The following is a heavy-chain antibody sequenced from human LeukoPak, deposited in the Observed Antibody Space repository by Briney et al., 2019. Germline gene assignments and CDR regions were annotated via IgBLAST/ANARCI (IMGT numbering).Heavy chain of an antibody. Sequence: SQTLSLTCTVSGDSISSGPYYWSWIRQHPGKDLEWIGYIYYSGSTYYKPSLRGRVTISVDTSKNQFSLYLNSVTAADTAVYYCARLYGSGSNYFDYWGQGILVTVSS. CDR1: GDSISSGPYY. D-gene: IGHD3-10*01. J-gene: IGHJ4*02. CDR2: IYYSGST. CDR3: ARLYGSGSNYFDY. V-gene: IGHV4-31*03.